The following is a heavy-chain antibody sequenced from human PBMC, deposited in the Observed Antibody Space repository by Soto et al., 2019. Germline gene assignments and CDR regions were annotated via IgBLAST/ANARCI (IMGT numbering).Heavy chain of an antibody. Sequence: SLRLSCAASGFSFMNYALSWVRQAPGKGLEWVSIISGSGGNTYYADSVKGRFAISRDNSKNTLYMEMNSLRTEDTAVYYCSTDACSNKPIDRFDYWGQGTLVTVSS. CDR1: GFSFMNYA. V-gene: IGHV3-23*01. D-gene: IGHD2-15*01. J-gene: IGHJ4*02. CDR3: STDACSNKPIDRFDY. CDR2: ISGSGGNT.